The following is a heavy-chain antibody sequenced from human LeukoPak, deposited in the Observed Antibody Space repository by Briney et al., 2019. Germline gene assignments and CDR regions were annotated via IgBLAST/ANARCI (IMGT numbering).Heavy chain of an antibody. CDR1: GGSISSGSYY. Sequence: SQTLSLTCTVSGGSISSGSYYWSWIRQPAGKGLEWIGRIYTSGSTNYNPSLKSRVTISGDTSKNQFSLKLSSVTAADTAVYYCARGALTGYSSSWENIDYWGQGTLVTVSS. D-gene: IGHD6-13*01. CDR2: IYTSGST. V-gene: IGHV4-61*02. J-gene: IGHJ4*02. CDR3: ARGALTGYSSSWENIDY.